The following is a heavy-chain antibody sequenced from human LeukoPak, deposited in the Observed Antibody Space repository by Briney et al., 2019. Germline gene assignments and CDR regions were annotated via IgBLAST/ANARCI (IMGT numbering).Heavy chain of an antibody. CDR2: IRDDGT. CDR1: GFTLSSCA. Sequence: GGSLRLSCAASGFTLSSCAMSWVRQAPGRGLEWVSAIRDDGTWYADSVKGRFTISRDDSRNTLYLQMNSLRAEDTAVYYCARGQSVGWEIGVCDFWGQGSLVTVAS. D-gene: IGHD1-26*01. CDR3: ARGQSVGWEIGVCDF. V-gene: IGHV3-23*01. J-gene: IGHJ4*02.